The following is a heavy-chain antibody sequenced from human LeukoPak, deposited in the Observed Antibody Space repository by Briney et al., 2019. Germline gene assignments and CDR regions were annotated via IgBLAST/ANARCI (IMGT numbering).Heavy chain of an antibody. V-gene: IGHV1-69*13. CDR3: ARGSGETGGYYYVY. CDR1: GGSFSRYA. Sequence: ASVTVSFTASGGSFSRYAISWVRQAPGQGLEWMGGIIPIFGTANYAQKFQGRVTITADESTRTAYMELRTLRSEDTAIYYCARGSGETGGYYYVYWGRGTPVTVSS. J-gene: IGHJ4*02. D-gene: IGHD3-22*01. CDR2: IIPIFGTA.